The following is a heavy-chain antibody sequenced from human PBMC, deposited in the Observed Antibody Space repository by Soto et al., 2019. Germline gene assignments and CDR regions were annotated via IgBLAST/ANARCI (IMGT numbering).Heavy chain of an antibody. V-gene: IGHV4-39*01. CDR3: AAPSPPWSGYYQRGITMVRGVLIT. CDR2: IYYSGST. D-gene: IGHD3-10*01. CDR1: GGSISSSSYY. J-gene: IGHJ4*02. Sequence: QRQLQASGPGLVTPSETLSLTCTVSGGSISSSSYYWGWIPQPPGKGLEWIGSIYYSGSTYYNPSLKSRVTISVDPSKNQFSLRLSSVTDSDTGVYYGAAPSPPWSGYYQRGITMVRGVLITWGQGTLVTPSS.